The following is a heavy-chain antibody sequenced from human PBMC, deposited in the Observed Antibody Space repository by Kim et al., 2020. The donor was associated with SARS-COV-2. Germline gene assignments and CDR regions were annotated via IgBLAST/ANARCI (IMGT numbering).Heavy chain of an antibody. V-gene: IGHV4-34*01. D-gene: IGHD6-13*01. CDR3: ARGTSGSSSYYYYMDV. J-gene: IGHJ6*03. Sequence: LKSRVTISVDTSKNQFSLKLSSVTAADTAVYYCARGTSGSSSYYYYMDVWGKGTTVTVSS.